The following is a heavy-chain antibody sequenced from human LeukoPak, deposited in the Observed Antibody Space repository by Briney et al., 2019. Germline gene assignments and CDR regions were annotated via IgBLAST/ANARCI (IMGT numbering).Heavy chain of an antibody. V-gene: IGHV1-69*06. J-gene: IGHJ3*02. CDR3: ARGEKEYFDWLRDAFDI. D-gene: IGHD3-9*01. Sequence: GASVMVSCKASGGTFSSYAISWVRQAPGQGLEWMGGIIPIFGTANYAQKFQGRVTITADKSTSTAYMELSSLRSEDTAVYYCARGEKEYFDWLRDAFDIWGQGTMVTVSS. CDR1: GGTFSSYA. CDR2: IIPIFGTA.